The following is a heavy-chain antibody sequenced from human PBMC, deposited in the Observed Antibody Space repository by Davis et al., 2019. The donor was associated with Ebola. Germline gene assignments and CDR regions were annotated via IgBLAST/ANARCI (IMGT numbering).Heavy chain of an antibody. Sequence: PSETLSLTCTVSGGSISSYYWSWIRQPPGKGLEWIGYIYYSGSTNYNPSLKSRVTISVYTSKNQFSLKLSSVTAADTAVYYCARGFLWFGELAAFDIWGQGTMVTVSS. D-gene: IGHD3-10*01. CDR3: ARGFLWFGELAAFDI. V-gene: IGHV4-59*01. CDR1: GGSISSYY. CDR2: IYYSGST. J-gene: IGHJ3*02.